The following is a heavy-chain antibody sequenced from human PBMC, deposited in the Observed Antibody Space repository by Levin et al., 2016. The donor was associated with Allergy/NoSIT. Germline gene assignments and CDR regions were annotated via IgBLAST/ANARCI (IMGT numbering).Heavy chain of an antibody. J-gene: IGHJ2*01. Sequence: GESLKISCAASGFTFSSYAMHWVRQAPGKGLEWVAVISYDGSNKYYADSVKGRFTISRDNSKNTLYLQMNSLRAEDTAVYYCARKTTVVSYWYFDLWGRGTLVTVSS. V-gene: IGHV3-30-3*01. D-gene: IGHD4-23*01. CDR3: ARKTTVVSYWYFDL. CDR2: ISYDGSNK. CDR1: GFTFSSYA.